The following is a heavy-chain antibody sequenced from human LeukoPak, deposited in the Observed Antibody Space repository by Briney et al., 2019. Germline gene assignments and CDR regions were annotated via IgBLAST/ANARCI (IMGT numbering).Heavy chain of an antibody. CDR1: GFTLSSYW. J-gene: IGHJ4*02. CDR3: ARDIEAAGLFFDY. V-gene: IGHV3-7*01. Sequence: GGSLRLSCAASGFTLSSYWMSWVRQAPGKGLEWVANIKYDGSEKNYVDSVKGRFAISRDNARNSLCLQMNSLRAEDTAVYYCARDIEAAGLFFDYWGRGTLVTVSS. CDR2: IKYDGSEK. D-gene: IGHD6-13*01.